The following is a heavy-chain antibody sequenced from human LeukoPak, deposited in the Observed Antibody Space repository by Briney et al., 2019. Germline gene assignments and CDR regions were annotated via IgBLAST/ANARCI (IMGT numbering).Heavy chain of an antibody. CDR3: ARIEGSTFDS. Sequence: GESLKISCKGSGYTFTRYWIGWVRQMPGKGLEWMGIIYPGDSESKYRPSLQGQVTISVDKSINTAYLQWSSLKASDTAIYYCARIEGSTFDSWGQGTLVTVSS. CDR1: GYTFTRYW. V-gene: IGHV5-51*01. J-gene: IGHJ4*02. CDR2: IYPGDSES.